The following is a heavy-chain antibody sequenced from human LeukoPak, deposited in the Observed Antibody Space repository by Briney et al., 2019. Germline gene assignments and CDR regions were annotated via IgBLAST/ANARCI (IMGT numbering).Heavy chain of an antibody. CDR2: IYYSGST. CDR1: GDSISTSNSY. V-gene: IGHV4-39*01. CDR3: ARSLAVAGILDP. Sequence: SETLSLTCTVSGDSISTSNSYWGWIRQPPGKGLEWIGSIYYSGSTYYNPSLKSRVTISVDTSKNQFSLKLSSVTAADTAVYYCARSLAVAGILDPWGQGTLVTVSS. D-gene: IGHD6-19*01. J-gene: IGHJ5*02.